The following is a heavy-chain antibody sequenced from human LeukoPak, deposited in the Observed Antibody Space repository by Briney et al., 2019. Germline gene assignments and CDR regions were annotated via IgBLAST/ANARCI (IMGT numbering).Heavy chain of an antibody. V-gene: IGHV1-18*01. Sequence: ASVKVSCKASGYTFTSYGISWVRQAPGQGLEWMGWISAYNGNTNYAQKLQGRVTMTTDTSTSTVYMELRSLRSDDTAVYYCARDYQWLVENWFDPWGQGTLVTVSS. J-gene: IGHJ5*02. CDR2: ISAYNGNT. CDR3: ARDYQWLVENWFDP. CDR1: GYTFTSYG. D-gene: IGHD6-19*01.